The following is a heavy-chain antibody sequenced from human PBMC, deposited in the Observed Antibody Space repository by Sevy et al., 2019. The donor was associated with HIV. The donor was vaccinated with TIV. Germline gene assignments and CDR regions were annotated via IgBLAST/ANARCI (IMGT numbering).Heavy chain of an antibody. Sequence: SETLSLTCTVSGGSISSGSYYWSWIRQPAGKGLGWIGRIYTSGRTNYNPSLKSRVTMSVDTSKNQFSLKLSSVTAADTAVYYCARDTLGEFDYWGQGTLVTVSS. CDR1: GGSISSGSYY. CDR2: IYTSGRT. CDR3: ARDTLGEFDY. J-gene: IGHJ4*02. V-gene: IGHV4-61*02.